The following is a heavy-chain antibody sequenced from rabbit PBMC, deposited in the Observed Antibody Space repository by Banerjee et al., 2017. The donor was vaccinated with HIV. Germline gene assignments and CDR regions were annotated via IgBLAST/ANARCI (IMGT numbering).Heavy chain of an antibody. CDR1: GVSFSSNSY. D-gene: IGHD1-1*01. V-gene: IGHV1S40*01. CDR3: ARDTSSSFSSYGMDL. CDR2: IDSGSSGFT. Sequence: QSLEESGGDLVKPGASLTLTCTASGVSFSSNSYMCWVRQAPGKGLEWIACIDSGSSGFTYFATWAKGRFTCSKTSSTTVTLQMTRLTAADTATYFCARDTSSSFSSYGMDLRGPGTLVTVS. J-gene: IGHJ6*01.